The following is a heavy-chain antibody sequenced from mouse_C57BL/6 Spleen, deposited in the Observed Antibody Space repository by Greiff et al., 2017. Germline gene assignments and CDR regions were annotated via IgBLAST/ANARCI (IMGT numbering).Heavy chain of an antibody. CDR3: AKNWGNYFDV. J-gene: IGHJ1*03. CDR1: GFSLTSYG. CDR2: IWRGGST. Sequence: VKLQESGPGLVQPSQSLSITCTVSGFSLTSYGVHWVRQSPGKGLEWLGVIWRGGSTDYNAAFMSRLSLTKDNSKSQVFYKMNSLQADDTAIYYCAKNWGNYFDVWGTGTTVTVSS. V-gene: IGHV2-5*01. D-gene: IGHD2-1*01.